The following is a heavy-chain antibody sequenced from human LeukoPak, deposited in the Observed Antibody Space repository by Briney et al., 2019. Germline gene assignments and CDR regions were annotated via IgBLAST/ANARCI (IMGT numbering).Heavy chain of an antibody. CDR1: GFTFSDYW. CDR3: AREKYQRGYSY. J-gene: IGHJ4*02. CDR2: INTDGGST. V-gene: IGHV3-74*01. D-gene: IGHD5-18*01. Sequence: GGSLRLSCAASGFTFSDYWMHWVRQAPGKGLVWVSHINTDGGSTTYADSVKGRFTISRDNAKNTLYLQMNSLRAEDTAVYYCAREKYQRGYSYWGQGTLVTVSS.